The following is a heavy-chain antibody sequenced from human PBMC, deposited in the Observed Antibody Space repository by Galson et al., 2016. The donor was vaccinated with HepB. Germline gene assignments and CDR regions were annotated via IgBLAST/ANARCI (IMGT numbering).Heavy chain of an antibody. V-gene: IGHV4-59*01. CDR2: ISTSGNT. Sequence: SETLSLTCSVSGDSIGYYYWSWIRQPPGKGLEWIGYISTSGNTNYNPSLKSRATISLDTSKNQISLKLSSVTAADTAVYYCARRSFCGDDCFPFDSWGQGTLVSVSS. CDR1: GDSIGYYY. CDR3: ARRSFCGDDCFPFDS. J-gene: IGHJ4*02. D-gene: IGHD2-21*02.